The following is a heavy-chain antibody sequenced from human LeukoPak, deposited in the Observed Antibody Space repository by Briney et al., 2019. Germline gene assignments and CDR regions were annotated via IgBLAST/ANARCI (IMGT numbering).Heavy chain of an antibody. D-gene: IGHD3-10*01. CDR3: ARGGDYGSGSFRWRHFDS. CDR2: ISYDGRNE. Sequence: AGGSLRLSCAASGFTFSSYAMHWVRQAPGKGLEWVAVISYDGRNENYADSVKGRFTIFRDNPKNTLYLQMNSLRTEDTAVYYCARGGDYGSGSFRWRHFDSWGQGTLVTVSS. CDR1: GFTFSSYA. V-gene: IGHV3-30*04. J-gene: IGHJ4*02.